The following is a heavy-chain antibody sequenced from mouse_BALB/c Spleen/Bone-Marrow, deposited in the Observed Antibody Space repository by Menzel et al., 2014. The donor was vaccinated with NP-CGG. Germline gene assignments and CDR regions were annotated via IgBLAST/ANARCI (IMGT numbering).Heavy chain of an antibody. D-gene: IGHD2-10*02. Sequence: VHLVESGPGLVQPSQSLSITRTVSGFSLTSYGVHWVRQSPGKGLEWLGVIWSGGSTDYNAAFISRLSISKDNSKSQVFFKMSSLQANDTAIYYCARNSRGYGNSFAYWGQGTLVTVSA. CDR1: GFSLTSYG. J-gene: IGHJ3*01. V-gene: IGHV2-2*02. CDR3: ARNSRGYGNSFAY. CDR2: IWSGGST.